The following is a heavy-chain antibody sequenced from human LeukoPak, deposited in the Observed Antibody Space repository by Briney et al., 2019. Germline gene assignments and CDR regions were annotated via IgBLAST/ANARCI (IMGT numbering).Heavy chain of an antibody. Sequence: PGGSLRLSCAASGFTFDDYAMNWVRQVPGRGLEWVSGINWNGRITEYADSVKDRFTISRQNTKNSLYLYMNNLGGEDTALYFCARGSVQLWLRDTYYYMDVRGKGTTVTVSS. J-gene: IGHJ6*03. D-gene: IGHD5-18*01. CDR2: INWNGRIT. V-gene: IGHV3-20*04. CDR3: ARGSVQLWLRDTYYYMDV. CDR1: GFTFDDYA.